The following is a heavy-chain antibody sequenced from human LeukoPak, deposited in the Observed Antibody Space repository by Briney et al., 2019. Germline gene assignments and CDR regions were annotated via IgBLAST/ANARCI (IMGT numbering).Heavy chain of an antibody. CDR1: GFTLNSYI. Sequence: GGSLRLSSEASGFTLNSYIMHWVRQAPGKGLEWVALISFDGRDKQYADSVKGRFTISKDNSKNTLYLQMNSLSGDDTSMYFCARAYGGLIDYWGQGTLVTVSS. V-gene: IGHV3-30*04. CDR3: ARAYGGLIDY. D-gene: IGHD3-16*01. CDR2: ISFDGRDK. J-gene: IGHJ4*02.